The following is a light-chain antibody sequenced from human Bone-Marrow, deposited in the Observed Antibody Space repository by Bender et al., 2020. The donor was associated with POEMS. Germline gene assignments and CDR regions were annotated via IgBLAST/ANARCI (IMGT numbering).Light chain of an antibody. CDR2: SSH. Sequence: QSVLTQPPSASGTPGQRVTISCSGGSSNIGAHAMNWYQHLPGTAPKLLIYSSHRRPSEVPDRFSGSRSGTSASLAISGLQSEDEADYYCCSYAGSTTVFGGGTKLTVL. V-gene: IGLV1-44*01. CDR1: SSNIGAHA. CDR3: CSYAGSTTV. J-gene: IGLJ2*01.